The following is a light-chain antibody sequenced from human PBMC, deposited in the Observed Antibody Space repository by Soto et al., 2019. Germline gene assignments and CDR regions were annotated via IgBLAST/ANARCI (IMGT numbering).Light chain of an antibody. CDR3: QQYSGLTLT. J-gene: IGKJ4*01. CDR1: QSVSSNY. V-gene: IGKV3-20*01. CDR2: GAS. Sequence: EVVLTQSPGTLSLSPGDRVTLSCRASQSVSSNYLAWYQHKSGQAPRLLIFGASNRAAGIPDRFSGGGSGTDFTLTISGLEPEDFAVYYCQQYSGLTLTFGGGTKLEI.